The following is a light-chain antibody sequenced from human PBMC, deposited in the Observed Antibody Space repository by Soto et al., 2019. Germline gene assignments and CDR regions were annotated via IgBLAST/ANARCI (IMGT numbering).Light chain of an antibody. CDR1: QSVRSE. Sequence: EIVMTQSPASLSVSPGERVTLSCRASQSVRSELAWYQQKSGQPPRLLIYGASTRATGIPDRFSGSGSGTDFTLTISRLQPEDFAVYYCQQYASSPLTFGGGTKVELK. J-gene: IGKJ4*01. CDR2: GAS. CDR3: QQYASSPLT. V-gene: IGKV3D-15*01.